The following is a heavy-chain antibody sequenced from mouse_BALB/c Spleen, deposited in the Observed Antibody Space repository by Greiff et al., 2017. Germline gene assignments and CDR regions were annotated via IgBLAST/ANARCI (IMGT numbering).Heavy chain of an antibody. J-gene: IGHJ3*01. Sequence: VQLVESGPGLVAPSQSLSITCTVSGFSLTSYGVHWVRQPPGKGLEWLGVIWAGGSTNYNSALMSRLSISKDNSKSQVFLKMNSLQTDDTAMYYCAREGDGNYYGFAYWGQGTLVTVSA. V-gene: IGHV2-9*02. CDR2: IWAGGST. D-gene: IGHD1-2*01. CDR1: GFSLTSYG. CDR3: AREGDGNYYGFAY.